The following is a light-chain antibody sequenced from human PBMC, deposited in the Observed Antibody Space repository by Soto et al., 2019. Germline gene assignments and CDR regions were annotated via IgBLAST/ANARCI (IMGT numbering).Light chain of an antibody. CDR3: QRYVTWPLA. J-gene: IGKJ4*01. CDR2: DTS. CDR1: RGIGST. V-gene: IGKV3-15*01. Sequence: EVVMTQSPATLSVSPGERATLSCRASRGIGSTLAWYQQKPGQTPRLLIYDTSTRATGVPGRFIGSRSGTEFTLTITSLQSEDFAIYYCQRYVTWPLAFGGGTSVENK.